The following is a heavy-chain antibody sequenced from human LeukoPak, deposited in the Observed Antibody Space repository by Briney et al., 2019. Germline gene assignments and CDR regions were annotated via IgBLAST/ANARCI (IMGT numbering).Heavy chain of an antibody. Sequence: GGSLRLSCAASGFTFSSYAIHWVRQAPGKGLEGVAVISYDGSNKYYADSVKGRFTISRDNSKNTLYLQMNSLRAEDTAVYYCAREWQWLVPEAFDIWGQGTMVTVSS. V-gene: IGHV3-30*04. CDR1: GFTFSSYA. J-gene: IGHJ3*02. CDR2: ISYDGSNK. CDR3: AREWQWLVPEAFDI. D-gene: IGHD6-19*01.